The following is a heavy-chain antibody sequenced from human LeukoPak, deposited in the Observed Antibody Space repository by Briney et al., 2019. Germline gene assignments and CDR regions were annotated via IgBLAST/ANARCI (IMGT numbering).Heavy chain of an antibody. V-gene: IGHV4-34*01. D-gene: IGHD3-22*01. CDR1: GGSFSGYY. Sequence: SETLSLTCAVYGGSFSGYYWSWIRQPPGKGLEWIGEINHSGSTNYNPSLKSRVTISVDTSKNQFSLKLSSVTAADTAVYYCARGSDSSGYGADFDYWGQGTLVTVPS. CDR2: INHSGST. CDR3: ARGSDSSGYGADFDY. J-gene: IGHJ4*02.